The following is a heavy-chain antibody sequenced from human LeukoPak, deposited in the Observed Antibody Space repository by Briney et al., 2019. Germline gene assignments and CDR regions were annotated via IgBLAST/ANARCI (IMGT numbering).Heavy chain of an antibody. Sequence: SETLSLTCTVSGGSISSSSYYWGWIRQPPGKGLEWIGSIYYSGSTYYNPSLKSRVTISVDTSKNQFSLKLSSVTAADTAVYYCARLENYYGSGSYHYWGQGTLVTVSS. CDR1: GGSISSSSYY. D-gene: IGHD3-10*01. CDR2: IYYSGST. V-gene: IGHV4-39*01. J-gene: IGHJ4*02. CDR3: ARLENYYGSGSYHY.